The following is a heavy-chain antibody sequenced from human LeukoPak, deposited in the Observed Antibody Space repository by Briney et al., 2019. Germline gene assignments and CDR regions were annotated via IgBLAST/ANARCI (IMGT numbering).Heavy chain of an antibody. CDR2: IKSKTDGGTT. Sequence: GGSLRLSCAASGFTFSNAWMSWVRQAPGKGLEWVGRIKSKTDGGTTDYAAPVKGRFTISRDDSKNTLYLQMNSLKTEDTAVYYCAREGITMVRGVYYYYGMDVWGQGTTVTVSS. CDR3: AREGITMVRGVYYYYGMDV. CDR1: GFTFSNAW. V-gene: IGHV3-15*01. D-gene: IGHD3-10*01. J-gene: IGHJ6*02.